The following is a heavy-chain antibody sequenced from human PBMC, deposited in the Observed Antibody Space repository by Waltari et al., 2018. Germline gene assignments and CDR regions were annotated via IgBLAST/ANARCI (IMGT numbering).Heavy chain of an antibody. J-gene: IGHJ6*03. CDR3: VRDLNTDSSGSYDYYYMDV. D-gene: IGHD3-22*01. V-gene: IGHV4-4*07. Sequence: QVHPQESGPGLVKPSATLSLTCTVSGGSISRDAWRWIRQSAGKGLEWIGRLHSSGSTNYSPSLKSRVTMSLDPSKNQFSLKLTSATAADTAVYYCVRDLNTDSSGSYDYYYMDVWGKGTTVTISS. CDR2: LHSSGST. CDR1: GGSISRDA.